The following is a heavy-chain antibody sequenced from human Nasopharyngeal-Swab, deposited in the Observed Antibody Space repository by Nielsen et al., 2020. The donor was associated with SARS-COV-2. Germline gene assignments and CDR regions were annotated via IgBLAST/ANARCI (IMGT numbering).Heavy chain of an antibody. CDR3: AWKSSGWYGRYDY. CDR1: GYTFTSYW. J-gene: IGHJ4*02. V-gene: IGHV5-51*01. Sequence: GESLKISCQGSGYTFTSYWIAWVRQMPGKGLEWMGIIYPGDSDTRYSPSVQGQVTISADKSINTAYLQLSSLKASDTAMYYCAWKSSGWYGRYDYWGQGTLVTVSS. D-gene: IGHD6-19*01. CDR2: IYPGDSDT.